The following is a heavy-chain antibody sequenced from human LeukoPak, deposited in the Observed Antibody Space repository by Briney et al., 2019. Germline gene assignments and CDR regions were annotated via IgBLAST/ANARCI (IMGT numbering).Heavy chain of an antibody. J-gene: IGHJ4*02. V-gene: IGHV3-23*01. CDR2: IRGSGGGT. Sequence: GGSLRLSCAASGFTLSSYAMSWVSQAPGKGLGWVSTIRGSGGGTYYADSVEGRFTISRDNSKNTLYLQMNSLRDEDTALYSCAKAGIGVVGYFGYWGQGTVVTVSS. D-gene: IGHD6-19*01. CDR3: AKAGIGVVGYFGY. CDR1: GFTLSSYA.